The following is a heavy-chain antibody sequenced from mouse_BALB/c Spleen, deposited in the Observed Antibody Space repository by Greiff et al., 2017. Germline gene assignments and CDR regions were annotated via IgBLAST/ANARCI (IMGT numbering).Heavy chain of an antibody. Sequence: QVQLQQPGAELVKPGASVKLSCKASGYTFTSYWMHWVKQRPGQGLEWIGEINPSNGRTNYNEKFKSKATLTVDKSSSTAYMQLSSLTSEDSAVYDWASITTAGYWGQGTTLTVSS. CDR3: ASITTAGY. CDR1: GYTFTSYW. J-gene: IGHJ2*01. D-gene: IGHD1-2*01. V-gene: IGHV1S81*02. CDR2: INPSNGRT.